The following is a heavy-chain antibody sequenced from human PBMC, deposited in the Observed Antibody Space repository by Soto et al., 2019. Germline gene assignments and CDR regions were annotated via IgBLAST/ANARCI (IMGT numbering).Heavy chain of an antibody. V-gene: IGHV5-51*01. CDR2: IYPGDSDT. J-gene: IGHJ3*02. CDR3: VRPRATGTTFDAFDI. D-gene: IGHD1-1*01. CDR1: GYSFTSYW. Sequence: GESLKISCKGSGYSFTSYWIGRVRQMPGKGLEWKGTIYPGDSDTRYSPSFQGQVTISADKSISTAYLQWSSLKGMETAMYYCVRPRATGTTFDAFDIWGQGKMVTVSS.